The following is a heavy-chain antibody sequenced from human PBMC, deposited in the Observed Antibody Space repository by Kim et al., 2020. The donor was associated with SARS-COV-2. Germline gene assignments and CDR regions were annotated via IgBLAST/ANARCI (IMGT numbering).Heavy chain of an antibody. V-gene: IGHV3-30*04. CDR1: GFTFSSYA. J-gene: IGHJ6*02. D-gene: IGHD3-10*01. CDR2: ISYDGVHK. CDR3: ARGGFAEIEFYYAGLDV. Sequence: GGSLRLSCVASGFTFSSYALHWVRQAPGKGLDWVAVISYDGVHKYYADSVKGRFTISKDKSRNTLYLQMNRVRHEDTALYYCARGGFAEIEFYYAGLDVWGQGTTVTVSS.